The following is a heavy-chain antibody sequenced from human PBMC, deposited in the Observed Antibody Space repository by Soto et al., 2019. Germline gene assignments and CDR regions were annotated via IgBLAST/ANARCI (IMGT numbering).Heavy chain of an antibody. J-gene: IGHJ6*02. CDR3: AKDRSNSRLFGVVIFGLSPDV. CDR2: ISGSGGST. V-gene: IGHV3-23*01. Sequence: VGSLRLSCAPSGFTFSSDAIGWDRQAPGKGLEWVSAISGSGGSTYYADSVKGRFTTSRDNSKNTLYLQVNSLIADDTAVYYCAKDRSNSRLFGVVIFGLSPDVWGQGSSVTVSS. D-gene: IGHD3-3*01. CDR1: GFTFSSDA.